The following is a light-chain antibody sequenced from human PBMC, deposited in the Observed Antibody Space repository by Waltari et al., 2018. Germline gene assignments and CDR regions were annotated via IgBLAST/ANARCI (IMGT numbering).Light chain of an antibody. CDR2: WAS. Sequence: DIVMTQSPDSLAVSLGERATINCKSSQSVLYSSNNKNYLAWYQQKPGQPPKLRIYWASTRESGVPDRFSGSGSGTDFTLTISSLLAEDVARYYCQQYYTTPPTFGPGTKVDIK. V-gene: IGKV4-1*01. CDR1: QSVLYSSNNKNY. J-gene: IGKJ3*01. CDR3: QQYYTTPPT.